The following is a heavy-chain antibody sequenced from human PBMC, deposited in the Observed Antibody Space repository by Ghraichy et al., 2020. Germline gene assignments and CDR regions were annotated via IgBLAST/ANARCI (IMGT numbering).Heavy chain of an antibody. CDR1: GGSYSGYY. J-gene: IGHJ4*02. Sequence: SETLSLTCAVYGGSYSGYYWSWIRQPPGKGLEWIGEINHSGSTNYNPSLKSRVTISVDTSKNQFSLKLSSVTAADTAVYYCAREDYGDDSFDYWGQGTLVTVSS. D-gene: IGHD4-17*01. V-gene: IGHV4-34*01. CDR3: AREDYGDDSFDY. CDR2: INHSGST.